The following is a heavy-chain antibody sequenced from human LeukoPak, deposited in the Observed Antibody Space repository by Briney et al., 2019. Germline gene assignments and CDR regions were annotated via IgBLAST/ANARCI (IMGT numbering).Heavy chain of an antibody. Sequence: ASVKVSCKAFGHTLRDLSIHWARQAPGKGLEWMGGYGPEDDERIYSEKFLGRVTLTEDTSTDTAYMELTSLRSDDTAVYYCSTETAGNYWGQGTLVTVSS. V-gene: IGHV1-24*01. CDR1: GHTLRDLS. CDR3: STETAGNY. D-gene: IGHD3-10*01. J-gene: IGHJ4*01. CDR2: YGPEDDER.